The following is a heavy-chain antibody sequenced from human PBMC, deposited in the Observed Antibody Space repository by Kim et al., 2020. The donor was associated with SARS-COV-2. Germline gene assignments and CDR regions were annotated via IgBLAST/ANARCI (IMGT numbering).Heavy chain of an antibody. V-gene: IGHV3-74*01. CDR2: SNTDGSSI. D-gene: IGHD6-19*01. CDR1: GFTLNGYW. Sequence: GGSLRLSCAASGFTLNGYWMHWVRQAPGKGLVWVSSSNTDGSSISYADSVKGRFTISRDNAKNTLYLQMNSLRAEDTAVYYCAGWYSLDYSGQGTLVTASS. CDR3: AGWYSLDY. J-gene: IGHJ4*02.